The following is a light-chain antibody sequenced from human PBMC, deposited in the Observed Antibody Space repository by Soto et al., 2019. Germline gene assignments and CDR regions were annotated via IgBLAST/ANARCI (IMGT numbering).Light chain of an antibody. J-gene: IGKJ4*01. V-gene: IGKV3-15*01. CDR2: DAS. CDR3: QQYNNWPFT. CDR1: QSFSSS. Sequence: EIVMTQSPATLSVTAGERATLSCRASQSFSSSLAWYQQKPGQAPGLLIYDASARATGIPARFSGSGSGTEFTLTISSLQSEDFAVYYCQQYNNWPFTFGGGTKVEI.